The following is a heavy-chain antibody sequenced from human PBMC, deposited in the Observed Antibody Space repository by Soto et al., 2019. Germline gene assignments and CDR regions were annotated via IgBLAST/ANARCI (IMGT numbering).Heavy chain of an antibody. CDR2: INAGNGNT. CDR3: ARSLPAAAGIRLARSYYYGMDV. Sequence: ASVKLSCEASGYTFTSYAMHWVRQAPGQRLEWMGWINAGNGNTKYSQKFQGRVTITADESTSTAYMELSSLRSEDTAVYYCARSLPAAAGIRLARSYYYGMDVWGQGTTVTVSS. J-gene: IGHJ6*02. CDR1: GYTFTSYA. V-gene: IGHV1-3*01. D-gene: IGHD6-13*01.